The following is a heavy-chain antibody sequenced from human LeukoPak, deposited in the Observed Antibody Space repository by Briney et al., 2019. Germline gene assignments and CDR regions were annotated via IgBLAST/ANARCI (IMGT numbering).Heavy chain of an antibody. Sequence: SETLSLTCAVYGGSFSGYYWSWIRQPPGKGLEWIGEINHSGSTNYNPSLKSRVTISVDTSKNQFSLKLSSVTAADTAVYYCARTVYYFDYWGQGTLVTVSS. CDR3: ARTVYYFDY. J-gene: IGHJ4*02. V-gene: IGHV4-34*01. CDR2: INHSGST. CDR1: GGSFSGYY.